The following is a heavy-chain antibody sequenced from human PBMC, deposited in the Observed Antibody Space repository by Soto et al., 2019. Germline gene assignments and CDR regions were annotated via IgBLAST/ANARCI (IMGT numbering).Heavy chain of an antibody. CDR3: ARSGGLDRDFNY. D-gene: IGHD2-15*01. J-gene: IGHJ4*02. CDR1: GFTFSNAW. CDR2: IKGEADGGTT. Sequence: PGGSMRLSCAASGFTFSNAWMSWVRQAPGKGLEWVGRIKGEADGGTTDYAAPVKGRITISRDHSKDTLYLQLSSLRSGDTAVYYCARSGGLDRDFNYWGQGSLVTVSS. V-gene: IGHV3-15*01.